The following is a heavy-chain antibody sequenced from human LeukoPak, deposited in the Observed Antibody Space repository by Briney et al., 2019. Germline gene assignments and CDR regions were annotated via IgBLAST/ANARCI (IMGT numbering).Heavy chain of an antibody. V-gene: IGHV4-59*11. Sequence: SETLSLTCTVSGDSMNGLSWSWIRQSPGRGLEWIAYIYDTGNTNTSPSLKSRVTLSVDTSKKQFSLRLSSVTAADTAVYYCARGVRVGFSSYYFDYWGQGTLVTVSS. D-gene: IGHD6-6*01. CDR1: GDSMNGLS. CDR2: IYDTGNT. CDR3: ARGVRVGFSSYYFDY. J-gene: IGHJ4*02.